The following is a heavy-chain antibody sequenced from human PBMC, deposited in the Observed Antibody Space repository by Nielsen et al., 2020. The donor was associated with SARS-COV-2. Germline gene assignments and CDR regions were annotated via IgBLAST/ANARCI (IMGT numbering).Heavy chain of an antibody. CDR2: INPRSGYT. J-gene: IGHJ4*02. CDR3: ARDKQWLAFDY. D-gene: IGHD6-19*01. Sequence: WVRQAPGQGLEWMGIINPRSGYTSYAQKFQGRVTMTRDTSTSTVYMELSSLRSEDTAVYYCARDKQWLAFDYWGQGTLVTVSS. V-gene: IGHV1-46*01.